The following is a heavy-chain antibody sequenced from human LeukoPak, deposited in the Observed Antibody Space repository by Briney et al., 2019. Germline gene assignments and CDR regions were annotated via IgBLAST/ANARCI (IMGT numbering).Heavy chain of an antibody. V-gene: IGHV3-48*04. CDR1: GFTFSSFS. CDR3: VRDNAVGTTVGYFRD. Sequence: GGSLRLSCAASGFTFSSFSMHWVRQAPGKGLEWISYITSSSSTMYYADSVRGRFIISRDNANNSLYLQMNSLRAEDTAVYYCVRDNAVGTTVGYFRDWGQGTLVTVS. CDR2: ITSSSSTM. D-gene: IGHD2-21*02. J-gene: IGHJ1*01.